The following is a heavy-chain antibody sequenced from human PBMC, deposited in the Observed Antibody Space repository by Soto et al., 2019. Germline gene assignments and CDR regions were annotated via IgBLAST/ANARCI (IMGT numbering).Heavy chain of an antibody. J-gene: IGHJ6*02. Sequence: SCKASGYTFTGYYMHWVRQAPGQGLEWMGWINPNSGGTNYAQKFQGWVTMTRDTSISTAYMELSRLRSDDTAVYYCARDASPTTVTTLLLYGMDVWGQGTTVTVSS. CDR3: ARDASPTTVTTLLLYGMDV. CDR2: INPNSGGT. V-gene: IGHV1-2*04. D-gene: IGHD4-17*01. CDR1: GYTFTGYY.